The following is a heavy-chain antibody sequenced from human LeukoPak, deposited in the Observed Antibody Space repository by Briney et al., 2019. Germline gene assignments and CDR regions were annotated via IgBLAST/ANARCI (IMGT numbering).Heavy chain of an antibody. CDR3: AKDLGNSFDY. D-gene: IGHD4-23*01. CDR1: GFTFSGYG. CDR2: IHYDGSDK. Sequence: PGGSLRLSCAASGFTFSGYGMHWVRQAPGKGLEWVAFIHYDGSDKYYADSVKGRFTISRDNSKNTLYLQMNSLRAEDKAVYHCAKDLGNSFDYWGQGTLVTVSS. V-gene: IGHV3-30*02. J-gene: IGHJ4*02.